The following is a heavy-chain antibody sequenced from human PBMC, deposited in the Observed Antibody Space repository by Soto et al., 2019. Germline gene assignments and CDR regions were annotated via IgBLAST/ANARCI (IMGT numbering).Heavy chain of an antibody. CDR2: INRSGRI. Sequence: SETLSLTCDVYGGSFSGYYWSWIRQPPGKGLEWIGEINRSGRINYNPSLKSRVTMSVDTSKNQFSLNLNSVTAADTAVYYCAIMHTGTTTFDYWGQGTLATVSS. V-gene: IGHV4-34*01. CDR3: AIMHTGTTTFDY. CDR1: GGSFSGYY. D-gene: IGHD1-1*01. J-gene: IGHJ4*02.